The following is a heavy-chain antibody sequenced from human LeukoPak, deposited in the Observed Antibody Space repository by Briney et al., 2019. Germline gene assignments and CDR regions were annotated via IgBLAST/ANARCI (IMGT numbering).Heavy chain of an antibody. Sequence: PGGSLRLSCEASGFTFRTYAMSWVRQVPGKGPEWVSGISDSGDSPYYANSVKGRFTISRDNSKNILYLQMSSLRAEDTAVYYCAKGGPELRHFHFYMDVWGKGTTVSVSS. CDR1: GFTFRTYA. J-gene: IGHJ6*03. CDR3: AKGGPELRHFHFYMDV. V-gene: IGHV3-23*01. D-gene: IGHD1-7*01. CDR2: ISDSGDSP.